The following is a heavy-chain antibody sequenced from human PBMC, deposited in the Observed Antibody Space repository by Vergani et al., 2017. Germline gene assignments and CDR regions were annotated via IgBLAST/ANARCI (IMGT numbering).Heavy chain of an antibody. V-gene: IGHV3-30*18. J-gene: IGHJ4*02. CDR3: AKVGGRIQLWFDFDY. CDR2: ISYDGSNK. CDR1: GFTFSSYG. D-gene: IGHD5-18*01. Sequence: QVQLVESGGGVVQPGTSLRLSCAASGFTFSSYGMHWVRQAPGKGLEWVAVISYDGSNKYYADSVKGRFTISRDNSKNTLYLQMNSLRAEDTAVYYCAKVGGRIQLWFDFDYWGQGTLVTVSA.